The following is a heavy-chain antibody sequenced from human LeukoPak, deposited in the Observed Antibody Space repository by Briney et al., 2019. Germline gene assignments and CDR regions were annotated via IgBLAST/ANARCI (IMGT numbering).Heavy chain of an antibody. CDR3: ARGATDTTRWFDP. Sequence: GGSLRLSCEASGFNFNTYSMAWVRQAPGKGMEWVSIISRASESIFYADSVKGRFTISRDNAKNSLYLQMNGLRAEDTAAYYCARGATDTTRWFDPWGQGTLVTVSS. J-gene: IGHJ5*02. V-gene: IGHV3-21*01. CDR2: ISRASESI. CDR1: GFNFNTYS. D-gene: IGHD1-7*01.